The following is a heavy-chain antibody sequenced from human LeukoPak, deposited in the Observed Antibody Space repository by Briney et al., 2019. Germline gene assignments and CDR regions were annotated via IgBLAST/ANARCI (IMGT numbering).Heavy chain of an antibody. CDR1: GFTFSSYW. D-gene: IGHD3-3*01. CDR3: ARVGGRMDFWSGYYFDY. CDR2: IKQDGSEK. J-gene: IGHJ4*02. V-gene: IGHV3-7*01. Sequence: PGGSLRLSCAVSGFTFSSYWMRWVRQAPGEGLEWVANIKQDGSEKYYVASVKGRFTISRDNAKNSLYLQMTSLRAEDTAVYYCARVGGRMDFWSGYYFDYWGQGTLVTASS.